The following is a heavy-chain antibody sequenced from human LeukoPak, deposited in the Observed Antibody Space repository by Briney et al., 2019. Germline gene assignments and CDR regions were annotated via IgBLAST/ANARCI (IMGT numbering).Heavy chain of an antibody. Sequence: ASVKVSCKASGYTFTGYYMHWVRQAPGQGLEWVGWINPNSGGTNYAQKFQGRVTMTRDTSISTAYMELSSLRSEDTAVYYCASLGYRGDYYDSSGYPLDYWGQGTLVTVSS. D-gene: IGHD3-22*01. CDR3: ASLGYRGDYYDSSGYPLDY. CDR2: INPNSGGT. V-gene: IGHV1-2*02. J-gene: IGHJ4*02. CDR1: GYTFTGYY.